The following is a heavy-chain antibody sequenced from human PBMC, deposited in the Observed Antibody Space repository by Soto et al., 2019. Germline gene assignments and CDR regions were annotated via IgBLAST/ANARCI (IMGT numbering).Heavy chain of an antibody. D-gene: IGHD1-7*01. J-gene: IGHJ4*02. V-gene: IGHV4-4*02. Sequence: PSETLSLTCAVSGGSFTSNNWWTWVRQPPGQGLEWIGEIYRTGSTNYNPSPKSRVTISLGKSESQFSLKVTSLTAADTAVYYCASRDPGTSVDYWGQGTLVTVSS. CDR2: IYRTGST. CDR3: ASRDPGTSVDY. CDR1: GGSFTSNNW.